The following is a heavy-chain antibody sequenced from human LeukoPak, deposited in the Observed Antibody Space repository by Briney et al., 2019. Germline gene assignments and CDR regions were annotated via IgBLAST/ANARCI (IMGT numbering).Heavy chain of an antibody. Sequence: ASVKVSCKASGYTFTSYGISWVRQAPGQGLEWMGWINPNSGGTNYAQKFQGRVTMTRDTSISTAYMELSRLRSDDTAVYYCARRSASSWHYFDYWGQGTLVTVSS. CDR1: GYTFTSYG. CDR2: INPNSGGT. CDR3: ARRSASSWHYFDY. D-gene: IGHD6-13*01. J-gene: IGHJ4*02. V-gene: IGHV1-2*02.